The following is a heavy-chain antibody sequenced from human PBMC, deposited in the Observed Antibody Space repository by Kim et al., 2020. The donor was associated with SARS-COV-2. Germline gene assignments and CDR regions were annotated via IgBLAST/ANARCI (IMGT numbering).Heavy chain of an antibody. CDR1: GGSFSGYY. J-gene: IGHJ4*02. CDR2: INHSGST. D-gene: IGHD3-10*01. Sequence: SETLSLTCAVYGGSFSGYYWSWIRQPPGKGLEWIGEINHSGSTNYNPSLKSRVTISVDTSKNQFSLKLSSVTAADTAVYYCAGKYGSGRLGPDYWGQGTLVTVSS. V-gene: IGHV4-34*01. CDR3: AGKYGSGRLGPDY.